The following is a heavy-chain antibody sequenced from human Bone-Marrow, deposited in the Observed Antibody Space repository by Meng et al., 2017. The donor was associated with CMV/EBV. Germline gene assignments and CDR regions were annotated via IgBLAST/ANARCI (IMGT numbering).Heavy chain of an antibody. Sequence: ASVKVSCKASGYTFTSYDINWVRQATGEGLEWMGWMNPNSGNTGYAQKFQGRVTMTRNTSISTAYMELSSLRSEDTAVYYCARARTDGYYYYGMDVWGQGTTVTVSS. CDR3: ARARTDGYYYYGMDV. CDR1: GYTFTSYD. D-gene: IGHD5-24*01. J-gene: IGHJ6*02. V-gene: IGHV1-8*01. CDR2: MNPNSGNT.